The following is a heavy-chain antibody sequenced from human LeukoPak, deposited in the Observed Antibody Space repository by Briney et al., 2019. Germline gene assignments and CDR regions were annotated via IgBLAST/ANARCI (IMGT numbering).Heavy chain of an antibody. CDR3: ATDRGYSTFDY. J-gene: IGHJ4*02. D-gene: IGHD6-13*01. V-gene: IGHV3-7*01. Sequence: GGSLRLSCAASGFPFSTYWMNWIRQAPGKGLEWVANINPDGRTINYGDPVKGRFTICRDNARNSLYLQMTSLRAEDTALYYCATDRGYSTFDYWGQGTLVTVSS. CDR1: GFPFSTYW. CDR2: INPDGRTI.